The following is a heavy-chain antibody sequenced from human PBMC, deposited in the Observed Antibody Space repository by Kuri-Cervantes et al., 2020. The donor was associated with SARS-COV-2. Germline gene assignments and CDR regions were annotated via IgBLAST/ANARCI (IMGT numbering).Heavy chain of an antibody. CDR3: ARESKGLFNHYYYGMDV. J-gene: IGHJ6*02. CDR1: GFTVSSNY. V-gene: IGHV3-53*01. Sequence: GVLKISCAASGFTVSSNYMSWVRQAPGKGLEWVSVIYSGGSTYYADSVKGRFTISRDNSKNTLYLQMNSLRAEDTAVYYCARESKGLFNHYYYGMDVWGQGTTVTVSS. D-gene: IGHD3-10*02. CDR2: IYSGGST.